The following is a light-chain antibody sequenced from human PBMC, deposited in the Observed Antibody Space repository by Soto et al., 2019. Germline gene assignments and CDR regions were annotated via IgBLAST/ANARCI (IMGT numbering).Light chain of an antibody. J-gene: IGKJ4*01. Sequence: EKVMTQSPATLSVSPGESATLSSRASQSVSINLAWYQQRTGQAPRLLISGASTRDTGIPARFSGNGSGTDCTLTIGRLQSEDFELYYCQQYNNWPLTFGGGTKVDIK. V-gene: IGKV3-15*01. CDR2: GAS. CDR1: QSVSIN. CDR3: QQYNNWPLT.